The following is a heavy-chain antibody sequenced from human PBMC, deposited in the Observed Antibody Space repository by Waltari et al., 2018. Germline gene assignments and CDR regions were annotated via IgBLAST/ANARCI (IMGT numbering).Heavy chain of an antibody. Sequence: EVQLVESGRGLVQPGGSLRLSCTASGFSFSSYAMHWVRQAPGKGLEYFSAISGNGDSIYYADSVKGRFTISRDNSKNMLYLQMGSLRAEDMAVYYCARDGRPYGGPNWFDPWGQGTLVTVSS. V-gene: IGHV3-64*07. J-gene: IGHJ5*02. CDR3: ARDGRPYGGPNWFDP. CDR1: GFSFSSYA. CDR2: ISGNGDSI. D-gene: IGHD3-10*01.